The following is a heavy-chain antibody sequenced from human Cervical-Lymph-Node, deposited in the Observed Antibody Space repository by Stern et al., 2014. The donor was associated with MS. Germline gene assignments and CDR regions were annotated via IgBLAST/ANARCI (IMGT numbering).Heavy chain of an antibody. CDR3: ALSSETSDRWYSLGYDL. D-gene: IGHD6-13*01. Sequence: QVQLVQSGAEVTNPGSSVKVSCKASGGTFSKFPSSWVRQAPGQGLEWMVGIFPVFGTPTYAQEFRGRVTITADVSTSTVYMELSSLRSDDTAVYYCALSSETSDRWYSLGYDLWGQGTLVTVSS. V-gene: IGHV1-69*01. J-gene: IGHJ5*02. CDR1: GGTFSKFP. CDR2: IFPVFGTP.